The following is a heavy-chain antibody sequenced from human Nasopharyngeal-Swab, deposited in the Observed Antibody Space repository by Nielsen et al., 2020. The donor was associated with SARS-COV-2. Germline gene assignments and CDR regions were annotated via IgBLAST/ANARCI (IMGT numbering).Heavy chain of an antibody. Sequence: GGSLRLYCAASGFTFSSYAMSWVRQAPGKGLEWVSAISGSGGSTYYADSVKGRFTISRDNSKNTLCLQMNSLRAEDTAVYYCAKDDRRSQWLVDYYYGMDVWGQGTTVTVSS. J-gene: IGHJ6*02. CDR1: GFTFSSYA. CDR2: ISGSGGST. V-gene: IGHV3-23*01. D-gene: IGHD6-19*01. CDR3: AKDDRRSQWLVDYYYGMDV.